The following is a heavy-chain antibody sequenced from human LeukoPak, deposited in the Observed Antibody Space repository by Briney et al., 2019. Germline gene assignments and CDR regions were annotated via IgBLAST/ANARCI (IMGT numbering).Heavy chain of an antibody. CDR2: ISDSGGYT. D-gene: IGHD5-18*01. V-gene: IGHV3-23*01. CDR3: AKRGYSYGQFDY. J-gene: IGHJ4*02. CDR1: GSTFSNYM. Sequence: GGSLRLSCAASGSTFSNYMMHWVRQAPGKGLEWVSAISDSGGYTYYADSVKGRFTISRDNSKNTLYLQMNSLRAEDTAVYYCAKRGYSYGQFDYWGQGTLVTVSS.